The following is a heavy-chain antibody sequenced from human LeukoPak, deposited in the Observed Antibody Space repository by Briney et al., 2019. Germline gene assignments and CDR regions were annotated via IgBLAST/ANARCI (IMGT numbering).Heavy chain of an antibody. D-gene: IGHD6-13*01. CDR1: GFTFSSYS. CDR2: ISSSSSYI. Sequence: PGGSLRLSCAASGFTFSSYSMNWVRQAPGKGLEWVSSISSSSSYIYYADSVKGRFTISRDNAKNSLYLQMNSLRAEDTAIYYCARVIAAAGYYWGQGTLVTVSS. V-gene: IGHV3-21*01. CDR3: ARVIAAAGYY. J-gene: IGHJ4*02.